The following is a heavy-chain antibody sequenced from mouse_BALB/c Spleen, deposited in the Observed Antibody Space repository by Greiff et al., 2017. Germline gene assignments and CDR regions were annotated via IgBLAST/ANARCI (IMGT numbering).Heavy chain of an antibody. J-gene: IGHJ3*01. D-gene: IGHD2-14*01. V-gene: IGHV1-7*01. CDR3: ARSGRYDRAWFAY. Sequence: QVQLQQSGAELAKPGASVKMSCKASGYTFTSYWMHWVKQRPGQGLEWIGYINPSTGYTEYNQKFKDKATLTADKSSSTAYMQLSSLTSEDSAVYYCARSGRYDRAWFAYWGQGTLVTVSA. CDR2: INPSTGYT. CDR1: GYTFTSYW.